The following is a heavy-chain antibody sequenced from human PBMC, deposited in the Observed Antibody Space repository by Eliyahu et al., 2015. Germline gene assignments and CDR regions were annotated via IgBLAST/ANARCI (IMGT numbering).Heavy chain of an antibody. CDR2: VYHTGST. J-gene: IGHJ4*02. CDR1: HGSLSEYY. V-gene: IGHV4-34*01. CDR3: AREGAVAGYFDS. D-gene: IGHD6-19*01. Sequence: QVQLQQWGAGLLKPSETLSLTXAIYHGSLSEYYXYWIRQPPGKGLEWIGQVYHTGSTKYNPSLKSRVTISVDTSKNEFSLNLRSVTAADTGFYYCAREGAVAGYFDSWGQGTLVTVSS.